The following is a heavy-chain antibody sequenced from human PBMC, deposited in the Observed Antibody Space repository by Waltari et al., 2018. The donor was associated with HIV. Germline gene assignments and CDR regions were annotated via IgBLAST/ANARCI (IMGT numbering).Heavy chain of an antibody. Sequence: EKLLQSGGGFVQPGGSLRHSCVGSGCTFSRYWIILPRQAPGKRPEWVARINQDGSVKSYVDSVKGRFSVSRDYAKTSVYLEMTSLRAKDTAVYYCARADQWGLFLDSYYGLDVWGRGTTVTVS. J-gene: IGHJ6*02. D-gene: IGHD2-8*01. CDR2: INQDGSVK. CDR1: GCTFSRYW. V-gene: IGHV3-7*01. CDR3: ARADQWGLFLDSYYGLDV.